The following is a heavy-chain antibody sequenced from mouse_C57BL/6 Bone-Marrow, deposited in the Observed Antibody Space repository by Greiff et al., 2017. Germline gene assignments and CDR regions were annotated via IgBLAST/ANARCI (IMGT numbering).Heavy chain of an antibody. CDR3: ARSMGYGRALYYFDY. CDR1: GSTFTSYW. Sequence: VQLQQPGAELVMPGASVKLSCKASGSTFTSYWMHWVKPRPGQGLEWIGEIDPSDTYTNYNQKFKGKSTLTVDKPSSTAHMQLSSLTSEDSAVYYCARSMGYGRALYYFDYRGQGTTLTVSS. V-gene: IGHV1-69*01. D-gene: IGHD1-1*01. CDR2: IDPSDTYT. J-gene: IGHJ2*01.